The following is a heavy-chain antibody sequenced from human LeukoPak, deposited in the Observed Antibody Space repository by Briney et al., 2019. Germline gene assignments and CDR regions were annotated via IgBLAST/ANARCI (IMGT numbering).Heavy chain of an antibody. D-gene: IGHD4-23*01. CDR3: ARKNYGGNFGAFDI. CDR2: ISGSGGTI. V-gene: IGHV3-48*02. Sequence: GGSLRLSCAASGFTFSSYAMSWVRQAPGKGLEWLSYISGSGGTIYYADSVKGRFTISRDNAKNSLYLQMNSLRDEDTAVYYCARKNYGGNFGAFDIWGQGTMVTVSS. J-gene: IGHJ3*02. CDR1: GFTFSSYA.